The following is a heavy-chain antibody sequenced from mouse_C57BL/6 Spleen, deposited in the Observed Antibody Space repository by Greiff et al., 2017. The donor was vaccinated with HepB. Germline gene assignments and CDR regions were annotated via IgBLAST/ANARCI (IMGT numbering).Heavy chain of an antibody. CDR3: AREYYGSSYDYWYFDV. V-gene: IGHV5-9*01. D-gene: IGHD1-1*01. CDR2: ISGGGGNT. Sequence: EVKVVESGGGLVKPGGSLKLSCAASGFTFSSYTMSWVRQTPEKRLEWVATISGGGGNTYYPDSVKGRFTISRDNAKNTLYLQMSSLRSEDTALYYCAREYYGSSYDYWYFDVWGTGTTVTVSS. J-gene: IGHJ1*03. CDR1: GFTFSSYT.